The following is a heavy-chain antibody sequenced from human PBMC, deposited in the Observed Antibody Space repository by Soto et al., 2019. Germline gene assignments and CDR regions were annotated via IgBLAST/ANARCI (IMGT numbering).Heavy chain of an antibody. D-gene: IGHD3-9*01. CDR3: AKGGAYDILTQGLDY. J-gene: IGHJ4*02. CDR2: ISGSGGST. CDR1: GFTFSSYA. V-gene: IGHV3-23*01. Sequence: EVQLLESGGGLVQPGGSLRLSCAASGFTFSSYAMSWVRQAPGKGLEWVSAISGSGGSTYYADSVKGRFTISRDNSKKTLYLQMNSLRAEDTAVYYCAKGGAYDILTQGLDYWGQGTLVTVSS.